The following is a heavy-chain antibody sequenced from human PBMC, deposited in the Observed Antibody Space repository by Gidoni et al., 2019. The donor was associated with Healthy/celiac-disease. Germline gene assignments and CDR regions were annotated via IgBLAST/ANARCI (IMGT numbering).Heavy chain of an antibody. Sequence: VQLVESGGGVVQPGRSLRLSCAASGFTFSSYGMHWVRQAPGKGLEWVAVISYDGSNKYYADSVKGRFTISRDNSKNTLYLQMNSLRAEDTAVYYCAKDLIAAAGTSADYWGQGTLVTVSS. CDR2: ISYDGSNK. D-gene: IGHD6-13*01. CDR3: AKDLIAAAGTSADY. V-gene: IGHV3-30*18. CDR1: GFTFSSYG. J-gene: IGHJ4*02.